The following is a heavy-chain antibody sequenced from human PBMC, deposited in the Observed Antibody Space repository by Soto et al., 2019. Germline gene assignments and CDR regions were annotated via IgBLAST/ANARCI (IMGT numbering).Heavy chain of an antibody. CDR2: IYPGDSDT. J-gene: IGHJ4*02. V-gene: IGHV5-51*01. CDR1: GYSFPGDW. D-gene: IGHD3-10*01. Sequence: HGESLKISCKGSGYSFPGDWIGWVRQLPGKGLEWIGIIYPGDSDTRYSPSFQGQVTISADKSISTAYLQWSSLKASDTAMYYCARPYYYGSGSSVGYWGQGTLVTVSS. CDR3: ARPYYYGSGSSVGY.